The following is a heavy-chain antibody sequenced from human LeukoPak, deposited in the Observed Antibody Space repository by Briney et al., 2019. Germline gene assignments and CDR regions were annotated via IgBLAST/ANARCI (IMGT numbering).Heavy chain of an antibody. CDR2: ISGSGGST. V-gene: IGHV3-23*01. Sequence: GGSLRLSCAASGFTFSSYAMSWVRQAPGKGLEWVSAISGSGGSTYYADSVKDRFTISRDNSKNTLYLQMNSLRADNTAVYYCAKDLDGDFSSWYGFDYWGQGTLVTVSS. J-gene: IGHJ4*02. CDR3: AKDLDGDFSSWYGFDY. CDR1: GFTFSSYA. D-gene: IGHD6-13*01.